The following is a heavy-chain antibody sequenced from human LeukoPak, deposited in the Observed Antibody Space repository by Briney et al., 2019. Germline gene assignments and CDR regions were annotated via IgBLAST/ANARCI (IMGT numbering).Heavy chain of an antibody. Sequence: ASVTVSGTASVYTFTIYYMHWVRQAPGQGGEGMGWINTNSGGTNYAHKFQGRVTITRDTSISTAYMELSRLRSDDTAVYYCARVDVVVPAATPYYYYYMDVWGKGTTVTVSS. V-gene: IGHV1-2*07. CDR1: VYTFTIYY. D-gene: IGHD2-2*01. J-gene: IGHJ6*03. CDR3: ARVDVVVPAATPYYYYYMDV. CDR2: INTNSGGT.